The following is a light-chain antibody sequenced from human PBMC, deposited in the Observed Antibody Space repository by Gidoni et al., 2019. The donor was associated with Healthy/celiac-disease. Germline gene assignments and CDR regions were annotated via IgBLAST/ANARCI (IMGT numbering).Light chain of an antibody. Sequence: EIVLTQSPGTLSLSPGERATHSCRASQSVSSSYLAWYQQKPGQAPRLLIYGASSRATGIPDRFSGSGSGTDFTLTISRLEPEDFAVYYCQQYGSSPQTFGGGTKVEIK. CDR2: GAS. CDR3: QQYGSSPQT. V-gene: IGKV3-20*01. CDR1: QSVSSSY. J-gene: IGKJ4*01.